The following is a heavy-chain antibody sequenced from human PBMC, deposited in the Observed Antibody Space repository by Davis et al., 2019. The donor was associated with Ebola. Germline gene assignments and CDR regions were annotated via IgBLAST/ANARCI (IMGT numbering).Heavy chain of an antibody. V-gene: IGHV5-10-1*01. J-gene: IGHJ5*02. CDR3: ARLVVRGYNWFDP. D-gene: IGHD3-10*01. CDR1: GYSFTSHW. CDR2: IDPSDSHT. Sequence: GESLKISCKASGYSFTSHWISWVRQMPGKGLEWMGRIDPSDSHTNYNPSFQGHVTISADKSISTAYLQWSSLKASDTAMYYCARLVVRGYNWFDPWGQGTLVTVSS.